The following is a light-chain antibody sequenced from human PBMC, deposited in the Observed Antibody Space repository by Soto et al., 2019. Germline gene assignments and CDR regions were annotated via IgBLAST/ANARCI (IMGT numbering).Light chain of an antibody. V-gene: IGKV3-20*01. J-gene: IGKJ1*01. CDR2: GAS. CDR3: QQYGSSPLT. Sequence: EIVLTQSPGTLSLSPGERATLCCRASQSVTSTYLAWYQQKPGQPPRLLIYGASSRATGIPDRFSGSGSVTDFTLTISRLAPEDFAVYYCQQYGSSPLTFGQGTKVEIK. CDR1: QSVTSTY.